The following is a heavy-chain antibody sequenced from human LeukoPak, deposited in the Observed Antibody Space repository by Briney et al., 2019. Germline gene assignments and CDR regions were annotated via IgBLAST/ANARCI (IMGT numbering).Heavy chain of an antibody. D-gene: IGHD6-13*01. CDR3: ARAKEYSSSWYVVDY. CDR2: IYHSGST. V-gene: IGHV4-38-2*02. CDR1: GYAISSGYF. J-gene: IGHJ4*02. Sequence: SETLSLTCSVSGYAISSGYFWGWIRQPPGKGLEWIGTIYHSGSTYYNPSLKSRVTISVDTSKNQFSPKLSSVTAADTAVYYCARAKEYSSSWYVVDYWGQGTLVTVSS.